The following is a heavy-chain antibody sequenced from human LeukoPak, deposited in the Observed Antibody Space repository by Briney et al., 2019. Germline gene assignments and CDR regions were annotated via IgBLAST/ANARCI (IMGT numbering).Heavy chain of an antibody. CDR1: GGSFSGYY. CDR2: INHSGST. J-gene: IGHJ4*02. D-gene: IGHD2-2*01. CDR3: VRRAIVVVPAAIPTPSYFDY. Sequence: SETLSLTCAVYGGSFSGYYWSWIRQPPGKGLEWIGEINHSGSTNYNPSLKSRVTISVDTSKNQFSLKLSSVTAADTAVYYCVRRAIVVVPAAIPTPSYFDYWGQGTLVTVSS. V-gene: IGHV4-34*01.